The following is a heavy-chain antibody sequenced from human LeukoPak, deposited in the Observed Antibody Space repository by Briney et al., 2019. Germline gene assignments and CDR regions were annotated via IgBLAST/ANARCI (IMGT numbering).Heavy chain of an antibody. CDR2: ISGTSYPT. J-gene: IGHJ4*02. CDR3: ARQKRPLDY. CDR1: GFNFSDYY. Sequence: GGSLRLSCVASGFNFSDYYMTWIRQAPGKGLEWLSYISGTSYPTYYTASVRGRFTISRDNAQNSLYLQMNDLRAEDTAVYYCARQKRPLDYWGRGILVTLSS. V-gene: IGHV3-11*01.